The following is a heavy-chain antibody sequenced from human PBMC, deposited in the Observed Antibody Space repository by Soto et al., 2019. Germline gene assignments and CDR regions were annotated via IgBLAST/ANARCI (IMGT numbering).Heavy chain of an antibody. D-gene: IGHD3-22*01. J-gene: IGHJ3*02. CDR3: ARGSKRITMIVVANAFDI. CDR1: GFTVSSNY. Sequence: GGSLRLSCAASGFTVSSNYMSWVRQAPGKGLEWVSVIYSGGSTYYADSVKGRFTISRDNSKNTLYLQMNSLRAEDTAVYYCARGSKRITMIVVANAFDIWGQGTMVTVSS. V-gene: IGHV3-53*01. CDR2: IYSGGST.